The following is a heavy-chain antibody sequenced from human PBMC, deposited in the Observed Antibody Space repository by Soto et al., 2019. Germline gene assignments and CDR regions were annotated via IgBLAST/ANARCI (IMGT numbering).Heavy chain of an antibody. CDR2: ISYDGSNK. CDR1: GFTFSSYG. D-gene: IGHD3-10*01. Sequence: PGGSLRLSCAASGFTFSSYGMHWVRQAPGKGLEWVAVISYDGSNKYYADSVKGRFTISRDNAKNTLYLQLNSLRVDDTAVYYCARGFDLQYGMDVWGQGTTVTVSS. CDR3: ARGFDLQYGMDV. V-gene: IGHV3-30*03. J-gene: IGHJ6*02.